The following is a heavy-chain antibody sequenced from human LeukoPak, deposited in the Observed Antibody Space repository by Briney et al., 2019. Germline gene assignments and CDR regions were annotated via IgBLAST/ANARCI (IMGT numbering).Heavy chain of an antibody. CDR2: LHSGASV. J-gene: IGHJ5*02. CDR1: GFTGRSIY. V-gene: IGHV3-53*01. CDR3: ARGVSYCSGGYCSYNWFDP. Sequence: GGSLRLSCAVSGFTGRSIYMSWVRQAPGMGLEWYSILHSGASVYYTDFVKGRFTISRDNSRNTLYLQMNSLRAEDTAVYYCARGVSYCSGGYCSYNWFDPWDQGTLVTVSS. D-gene: IGHD2-15*01.